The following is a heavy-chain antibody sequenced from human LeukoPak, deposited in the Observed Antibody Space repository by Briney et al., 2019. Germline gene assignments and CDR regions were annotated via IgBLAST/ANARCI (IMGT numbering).Heavy chain of an antibody. D-gene: IGHD3-16*01. CDR3: ARGIMMVGP. CDR1: GGSINNYH. CDR2: IHYSGST. V-gene: IGHV4-59*01. J-gene: IGHJ5*02. Sequence: SETLFLTCTVSGGSINNYHWSWIRQPPGKGLEWVGYIHYSGSTNYNPSLKSRVTISVDTSKNQFSLKLSSVTAADTAVYYCARGIMMVGPWGQGTLVTVSS.